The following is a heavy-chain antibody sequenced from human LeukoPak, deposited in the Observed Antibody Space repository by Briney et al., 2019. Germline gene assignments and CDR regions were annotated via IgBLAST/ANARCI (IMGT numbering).Heavy chain of an antibody. CDR2: IYRSGST. CDR1: NYSISNSLY. J-gene: IGHJ6*03. V-gene: IGHV4-38-2*02. D-gene: IGHD4-17*01. CDR3: ARGTYGYYMDV. Sequence: SETLPLTCSGSNYSISNSLYWGWLRQPPGKGLEWIGSIYRSGSTFYNPSLKSRVTISLDTSKNQFSLRLSSVTAADTAVYFCARGTYGYYMDVWGKGTTVTVSS.